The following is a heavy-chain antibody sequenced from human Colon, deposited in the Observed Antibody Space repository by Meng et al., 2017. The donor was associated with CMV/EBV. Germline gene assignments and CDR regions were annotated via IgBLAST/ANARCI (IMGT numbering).Heavy chain of an antibody. CDR2: TYHRGSP. D-gene: IGHD3-3*01. Sequence: GSLRLSCTVSGYSISSDYYWCWLRQTPGKGLEWIAITYHRGSPEYNPYVKSRVTISMDTSKNQFFLKLTSMTAADTAVYFCARDGGALFGVVGGMDVWGQGTTVTVSS. CDR1: GYSISSDYY. J-gene: IGHJ6*02. CDR3: ARDGGALFGVVGGMDV. V-gene: IGHV4-38-2*02.